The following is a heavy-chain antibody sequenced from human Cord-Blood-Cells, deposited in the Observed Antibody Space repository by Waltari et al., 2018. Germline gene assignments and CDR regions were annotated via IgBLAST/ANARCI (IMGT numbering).Heavy chain of an antibody. Sequence: QVQLVQSGADVTKPGASVQVSCKASGYNFTSYGIRWVRQAPGQGLEWMGWISAYNGNTNYAQKHQGRVTMTTDTSTSTAYMELRSLRSDDTAVYYCARDTRLQGFRYYFDYWGQGTLVTVSS. CDR3: ARDTRLQGFRYYFDY. J-gene: IGHJ4*02. V-gene: IGHV1-18*01. CDR1: GYNFTSYG. CDR2: ISAYNGNT. D-gene: IGHD4-4*01.